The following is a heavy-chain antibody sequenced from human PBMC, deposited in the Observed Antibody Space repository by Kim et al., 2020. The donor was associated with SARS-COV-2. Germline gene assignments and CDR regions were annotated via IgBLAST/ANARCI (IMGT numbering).Heavy chain of an antibody. J-gene: IGHJ4*02. D-gene: IGHD3-22*01. CDR2: ISGGGEST. CDR1: GFTFSTYA. Sequence: GGSLRLSCAASGFTFSTYAMTWVRQAPGKGLEWVSSISGGGESTYYADSVTGRFTISRDNSRNTLYLQINSLRAEDTAIYNCAKAVGSGYYSPFDSSGQG. CDR3: AKAVGSGYYSPFDS. V-gene: IGHV3-23*01.